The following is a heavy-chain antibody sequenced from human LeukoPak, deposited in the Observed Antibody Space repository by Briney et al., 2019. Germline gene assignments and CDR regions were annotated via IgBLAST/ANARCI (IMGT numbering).Heavy chain of an antibody. CDR1: GFTFSDYW. V-gene: IGHV3-7*01. Sequence: GGSLRLSCAASGFTFSDYWMSWVRQAPGKGLEWVANINQDGSDKYKVDSVKGRFTISRDNAKNSLYLQVNSLRVEDTAVYYCARSRGWRAYQDYWGQGTLVTVSS. D-gene: IGHD6-19*01. J-gene: IGHJ4*02. CDR3: ARSRGWRAYQDY. CDR2: INQDGSDK.